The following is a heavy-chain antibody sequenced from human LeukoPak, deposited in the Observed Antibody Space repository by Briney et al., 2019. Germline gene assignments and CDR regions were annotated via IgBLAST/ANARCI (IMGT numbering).Heavy chain of an antibody. Sequence: PSETLSLTCAVYGGSFSGYYWSWIRQPPGKGLEWIGEINHSGSTNYNPSLKSRVTISVDTSKNQFSLKLSSVTAADTAVYYRAGRLSEVVPADTSNWFDPWGQGTLVTVSS. CDR1: GGSFSGYY. CDR2: INHSGST. CDR3: AGRLSEVVPADTSNWFDP. V-gene: IGHV4-34*01. J-gene: IGHJ5*02. D-gene: IGHD2-2*01.